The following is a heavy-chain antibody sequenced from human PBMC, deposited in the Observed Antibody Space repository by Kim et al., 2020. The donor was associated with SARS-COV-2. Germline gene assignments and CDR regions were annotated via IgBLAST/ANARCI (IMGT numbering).Heavy chain of an antibody. J-gene: IGHJ4*02. CDR3: ARFPGIAAAGSNYFDY. Sequence: GESLKISCKGSGYSFTSYWIGWVRQMPGKGLEWMGIIYPGDSDTRYSPSFQGQVTISADKSISTAYLQWSSLKASDTAMYYCARFPGIAAAGSNYFDYWGQGTLVTVSS. V-gene: IGHV5-51*01. CDR2: IYPGDSDT. CDR1: GYSFTSYW. D-gene: IGHD6-13*01.